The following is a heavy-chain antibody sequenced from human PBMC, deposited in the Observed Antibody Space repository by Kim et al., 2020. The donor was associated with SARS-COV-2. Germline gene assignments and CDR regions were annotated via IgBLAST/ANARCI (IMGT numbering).Heavy chain of an antibody. V-gene: IGHV3-33*01. Sequence: KDYADSVKGRFTNSRDNSKNPLYLQMNSLRAEETAVYYWAGARQGEPLDYWGQGTLVTVSS. J-gene: IGHJ4*02. D-gene: IGHD3-16*01. CDR3: AGARQGEPLDY. CDR2: K.